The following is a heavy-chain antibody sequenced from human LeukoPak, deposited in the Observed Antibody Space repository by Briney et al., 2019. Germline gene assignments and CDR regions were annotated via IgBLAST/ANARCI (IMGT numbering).Heavy chain of an antibody. J-gene: IGHJ4*02. CDR3: AKDRQGAVAGTFDY. Sequence: PGGSLRLSCAASGFTFSSYGMHWVRQAPGKGLEWVAVISYDGSNKYYADSVKGRFTISRDNSRNTLYLQMNSLRAEDTAMYYCAKDRQGAVAGTFDYWGQGTLVTVSS. CDR2: ISYDGSNK. D-gene: IGHD6-19*01. CDR1: GFTFSSYG. V-gene: IGHV3-30*18.